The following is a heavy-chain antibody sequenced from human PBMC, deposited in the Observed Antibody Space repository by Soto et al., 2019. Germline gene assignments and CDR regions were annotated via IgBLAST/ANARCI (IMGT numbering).Heavy chain of an antibody. CDR1: WGKIIDSGW. CDR2: IYHSGPA. V-gene: IGHV4-4*02. Sequence: LTCSVSWGKIIDSGWRRSIRKPTGKGLEWIGEIYHSGPANYSPYLESRVTMSVDKSNNQIFLKLSSVTAADTAVYYCARQINDPGFDYGMDVWGQGPTVTVSS. CDR3: ARQINDPGFDYGMDV. J-gene: IGHJ6*02.